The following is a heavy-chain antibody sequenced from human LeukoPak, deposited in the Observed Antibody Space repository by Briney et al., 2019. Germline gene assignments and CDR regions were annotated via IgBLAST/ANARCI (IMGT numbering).Heavy chain of an antibody. J-gene: IGHJ4*02. V-gene: IGHV3-30*18. CDR1: GFTFRSYG. Sequence: GGSLRLSCAASGFTFRSYGMHWVRQAPGKGLEWVAVISYDGSNKYYADSVKGRFTISRDNSKNTLYLQMNSLRAEDTAVYYCAKDRLIVGATSFDYWGQGTLVTVSS. D-gene: IGHD1-26*01. CDR3: AKDRLIVGATSFDY. CDR2: ISYDGSNK.